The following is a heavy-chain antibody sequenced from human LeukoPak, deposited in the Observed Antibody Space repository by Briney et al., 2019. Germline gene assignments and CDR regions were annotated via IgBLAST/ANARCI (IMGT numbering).Heavy chain of an antibody. V-gene: IGHV3-30-3*01. J-gene: IGHJ4*02. CDR3: AREEGSSGSAEGFDY. CDR2: ISYDGSNK. CDR1: GFTFSSYA. Sequence: GGSLRLSCAASGFTFSSYAMHWVRQAPGKGLEWVAVISYDGSNKYYADSVKGRFTISRDNSKNTLYLQMNSLRAEDTAVYYCAREEGSSGSAEGFDYWGQGTLVTVSS. D-gene: IGHD6-6*01.